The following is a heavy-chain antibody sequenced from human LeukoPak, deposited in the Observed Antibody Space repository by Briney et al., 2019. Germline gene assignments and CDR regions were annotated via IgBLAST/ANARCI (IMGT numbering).Heavy chain of an antibody. Sequence: ASMKVSCKASGYTFTGYYMHWVRQAPGQGLEWMGWINPNSGGTNYAQKFQGRVTMTRDTSISTAYMELSSLRSDDTAVYYCARVTLYCSSTSCLSRGADYWGQGTLVTVSS. CDR1: GYTFTGYY. D-gene: IGHD2-2*01. CDR2: INPNSGGT. J-gene: IGHJ4*02. V-gene: IGHV1-2*02. CDR3: ARVTLYCSSTSCLSRGADY.